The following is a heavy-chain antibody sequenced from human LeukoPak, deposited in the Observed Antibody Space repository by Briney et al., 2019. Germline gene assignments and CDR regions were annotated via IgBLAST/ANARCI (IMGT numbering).Heavy chain of an antibody. Sequence: SQTLSLTCTVSGDSISSDDYYWSWIRQPPGKGLEWIGYISYTGSTYYNPSLKSRVTISVDTSKNQFSLKLSSVTAADTAVYYCARVGRITMEVWGQGTLVTVSS. D-gene: IGHD3-10*01. J-gene: IGHJ4*02. CDR3: ARVGRITMEV. CDR2: ISYTGST. CDR1: GDSISSDDYY. V-gene: IGHV4-30-4*01.